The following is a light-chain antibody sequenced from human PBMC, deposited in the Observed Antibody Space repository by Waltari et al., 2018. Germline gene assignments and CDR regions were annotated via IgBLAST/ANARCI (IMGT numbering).Light chain of an antibody. Sequence: QSALTQPRAVSGSPGQSVTISCTGTSSDVGGYNYVSWYPQHPGNAPKLMIYDVSKRPSGVPDRFSGSKSGNTASLTISGLQAEDEADYYCCSYAGSYTVVFGGGTKLTVL. CDR2: DVS. CDR1: SSDVGGYNY. J-gene: IGLJ2*01. V-gene: IGLV2-11*01. CDR3: CSYAGSYTVV.